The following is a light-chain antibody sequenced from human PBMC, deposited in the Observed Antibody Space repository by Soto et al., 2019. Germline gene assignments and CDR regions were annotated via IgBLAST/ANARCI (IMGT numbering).Light chain of an antibody. CDR1: SSNIGAGFD. CDR3: QSYDSSLNAYV. Sequence: SVLTQPPSASGAPGQRVTISCTGSSSNIGAGFDVNWYHQLPGTAPKLLVYGNNNRPSGVPDRFSGSRSGTSASLAITGLQAVDEADYYCQSYDSSLNAYVFGTGTKVTVL. V-gene: IGLV1-40*01. J-gene: IGLJ1*01. CDR2: GNN.